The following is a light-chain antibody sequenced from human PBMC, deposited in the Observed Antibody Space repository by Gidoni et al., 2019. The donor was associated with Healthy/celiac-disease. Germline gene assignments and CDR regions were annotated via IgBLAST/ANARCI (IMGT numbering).Light chain of an antibody. CDR1: QSISSW. CDR3: QQYNSYST. J-gene: IGKJ3*01. CDR2: KAS. Sequence: IQLTQSPSTLSASVGDRVTITCRASQSISSWLAWYQQKPGKAPKLLIYKASSLESGVPSRFSGSGSGTEFTLTISSLQPDEFATYYCQQYNSYSTFGPGTKVDIK. V-gene: IGKV1-5*03.